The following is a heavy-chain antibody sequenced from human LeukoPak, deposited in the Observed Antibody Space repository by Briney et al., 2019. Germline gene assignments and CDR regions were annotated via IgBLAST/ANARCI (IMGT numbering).Heavy chain of an antibody. Sequence: PGRSLRLSCAASGFTFSSYAMHWVRQAPGKGLEWVAVIWYDGSNKYYADSVKGRFTISRDNSKNTLYLQMNSLRDEDTAVYYCATNLFYYGDYAHGMDVWGQGTTVT. V-gene: IGHV3-33*08. J-gene: IGHJ6*02. D-gene: IGHD4-17*01. CDR1: GFTFSSYA. CDR2: IWYDGSNK. CDR3: ATNLFYYGDYAHGMDV.